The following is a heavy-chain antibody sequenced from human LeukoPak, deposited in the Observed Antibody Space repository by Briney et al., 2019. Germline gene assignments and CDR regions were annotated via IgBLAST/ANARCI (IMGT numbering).Heavy chain of an antibody. Sequence: QPGGSLRLSCAASGFTFSRYWMHWVRQAPGKGLVWVSRINTDGSNTNYADSVKGRFTISRDNAKNTLYVQMNSLRAEDTAVYYCARETVVHYYYAMDVWGQGITVTVSS. CDR3: ARETVVHYYYAMDV. D-gene: IGHD2-21*02. J-gene: IGHJ6*02. CDR2: INTDGSNT. CDR1: GFTFSRYW. V-gene: IGHV3-74*01.